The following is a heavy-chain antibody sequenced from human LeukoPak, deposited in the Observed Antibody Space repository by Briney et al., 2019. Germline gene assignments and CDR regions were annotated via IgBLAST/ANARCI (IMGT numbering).Heavy chain of an antibody. V-gene: IGHV3-23*01. Sequence: PGGSQRLSCVASGFTFSNHAITWVRQAPGKGLEWVSAISADAVDTFYAPSVKGWFTISRDNSKNTMYLQINSLRAEDTAIYYCAKDVWWSVSWGQGTLVTVSS. CDR1: GFTFSNHA. CDR3: AKDVWWSVS. D-gene: IGHD2-8*02. CDR2: ISADAVDT. J-gene: IGHJ5*02.